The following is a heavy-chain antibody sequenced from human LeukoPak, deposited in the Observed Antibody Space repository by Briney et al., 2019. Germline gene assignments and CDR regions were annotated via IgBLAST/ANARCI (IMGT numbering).Heavy chain of an antibody. Sequence: GGTLRLSCAASGFTFSSYGMSWVRQAPGKGLEWVSIIYSSGSTYYADSVKGRFTISRDKSKNTLYLQMNSLRAEDTAVYYCATFYGSGRGAFDIWGQGTMVTVSS. V-gene: IGHV3-66*01. CDR1: GFTFSSYG. J-gene: IGHJ3*02. D-gene: IGHD3-10*01. CDR2: IYSSGST. CDR3: ATFYGSGRGAFDI.